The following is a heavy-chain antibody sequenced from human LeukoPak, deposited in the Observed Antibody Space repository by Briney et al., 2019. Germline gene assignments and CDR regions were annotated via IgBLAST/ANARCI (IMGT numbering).Heavy chain of an antibody. CDR3: TKDRGGSSQLGDAFDV. J-gene: IGHJ3*01. CDR1: GFSFDEYA. V-gene: IGHV3-9*01. Sequence: GGSLRLSCAASGFSFDEYAMHWVRQVPGKGLEWVSGISYSSNTIGYVDSVKGRFTISRDNAKHSLYLQMNSLRAEDTALYYCTKDRGGSSQLGDAFDVWGQGTMVSVSS. D-gene: IGHD4-23*01. CDR2: ISYSSNTI.